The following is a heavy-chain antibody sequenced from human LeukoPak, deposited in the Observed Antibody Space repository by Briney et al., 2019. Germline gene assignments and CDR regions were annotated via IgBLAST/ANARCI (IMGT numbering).Heavy chain of an antibody. CDR1: GFTFSSYW. V-gene: IGHV3-7*01. CDR2: IKQDGSEK. J-gene: IGHJ4*02. D-gene: IGHD6-13*01. CDR3: ARKYGAGTIYKPFDY. Sequence: GGSLRLSCAASGFTFSSYWMSWVRQAPGKGLEWVANIKQDGSEKYYVDSVKGRFTISRDNAKNSLYLQMDRLRAEDTAVYYCARKYGAGTIYKPFDYWGQGTLVTVSS.